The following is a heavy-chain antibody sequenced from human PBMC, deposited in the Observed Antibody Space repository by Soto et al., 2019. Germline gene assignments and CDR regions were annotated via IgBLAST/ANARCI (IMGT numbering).Heavy chain of an antibody. CDR2: TSSNGGST. D-gene: IGHD5-12*01. CDR3: AREQWLGAFDI. J-gene: IGHJ3*02. Sequence: GGSLRLSCAASGFTFSSYAMHWVRQAPGKGLEYVSATSSNGGSTYYADSVKGRFTISRDNSKNTLYLQMGSLRAEDMAVYYCAREQWLGAFDIWGQGTMVTVSS. CDR1: GFTFSSYA. V-gene: IGHV3-64*02.